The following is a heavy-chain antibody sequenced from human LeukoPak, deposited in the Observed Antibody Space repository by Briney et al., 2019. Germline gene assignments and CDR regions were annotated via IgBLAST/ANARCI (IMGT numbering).Heavy chain of an antibody. J-gene: IGHJ4*02. V-gene: IGHV3-23*01. D-gene: IGHD1-7*01. CDR1: GFTFTSYA. Sequence: PGGSLRLSCAASGFTFTSYAMSWVRQAPGKGLEWVSAISGSGVSTHYADSVKGRFTISRDNSKNTLYLHMNSLRAEDTALYYCAKDKSKGELRGNEFDYWGQGTLVIVSS. CDR3: AKDKSKGELRGNEFDY. CDR2: ISGSGVST.